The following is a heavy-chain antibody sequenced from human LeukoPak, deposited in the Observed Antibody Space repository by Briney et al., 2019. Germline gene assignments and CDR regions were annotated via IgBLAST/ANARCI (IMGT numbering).Heavy chain of an antibody. V-gene: IGHV3-33*01. CDR1: GFTFSSYG. Sequence: GRSLRLSCAASGFTFSSYGMHWVRQAPGKGLEWVAVIWYDGSNKYYADSVKGRFTISRDNSKNTLYLQMNSLRAEDTAVYYCARETSAYSSTWYWFDYWGQGTLVTVSS. CDR2: IWYDGSNK. CDR3: ARETSAYSSTWYWFDY. D-gene: IGHD6-13*01. J-gene: IGHJ4*02.